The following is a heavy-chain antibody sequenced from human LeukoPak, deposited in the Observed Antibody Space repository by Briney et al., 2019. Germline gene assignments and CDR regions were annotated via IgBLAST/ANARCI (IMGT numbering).Heavy chain of an antibody. CDR3: ARGYGHNYYGMDV. Sequence: ASVKVSCKASGGTFSSYAISWVRQAPGQGLEWMGGIIPIFGTANYAPKFQGGVTITADKSTSTAYSELSSLRSEDTAVYYCARGYGHNYYGMDVWGKGTTVPVSS. CDR1: GGTFSSYA. D-gene: IGHD1-1*01. J-gene: IGHJ6*04. CDR2: IIPIFGTA. V-gene: IGHV1-69*06.